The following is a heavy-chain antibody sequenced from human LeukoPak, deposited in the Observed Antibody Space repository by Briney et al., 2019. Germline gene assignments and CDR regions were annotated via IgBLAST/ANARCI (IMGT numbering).Heavy chain of an antibody. CDR3: AVDYGSGSYYILDY. Sequence: VASVKVSCKASGYTFTSYGISWVRQAPGQGLEWMGWISAYNGNTNYAQKLQGRVTMTTDTSTSTAYMELRSLRSDDTAVYYCAVDYGSGSYYILDYWGQGTLVTVSS. CDR1: GYTFTSYG. J-gene: IGHJ4*02. D-gene: IGHD3-10*01. V-gene: IGHV1-18*01. CDR2: ISAYNGNT.